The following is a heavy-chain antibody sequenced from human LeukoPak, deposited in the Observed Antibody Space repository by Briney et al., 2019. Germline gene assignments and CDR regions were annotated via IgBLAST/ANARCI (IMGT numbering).Heavy chain of an antibody. J-gene: IGHJ4*02. CDR2: ISSSSSYI. D-gene: IGHD3-10*01. Sequence: AGGSLRLSCAASGFTFSSYSMNWVRQAPGKGLEWVSSISSSSSYIYYADSVKGRFTISRDNAKKSLFLQMNSLRAEDTAVYYCARVPMVQGVNVDPCDYWGQGTLVTVSS. CDR1: GFTFSSYS. CDR3: ARVPMVQGVNVDPCDY. V-gene: IGHV3-21*01.